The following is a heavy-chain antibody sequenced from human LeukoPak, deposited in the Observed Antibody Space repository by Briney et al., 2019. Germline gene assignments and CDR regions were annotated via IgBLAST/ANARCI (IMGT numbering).Heavy chain of an antibody. V-gene: IGHV3-30-3*01. CDR1: GFTFSSYA. CDR2: ISYDGSNK. Sequence: GGSLRLSCAASGFTFSSYAMHWVRQAPGKGLEWVAVISYDGSNKYYADSVKGRFTISRDNSKNTLYLQMNSLRAEDTAVYYCARNLEYYDILTGYYSFDYWGQGTLVTVSS. CDR3: ARNLEYYDILTGYYSFDY. D-gene: IGHD3-9*01. J-gene: IGHJ4*02.